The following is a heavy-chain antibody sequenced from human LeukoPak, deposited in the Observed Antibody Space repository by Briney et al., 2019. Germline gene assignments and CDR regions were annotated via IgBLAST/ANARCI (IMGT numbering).Heavy chain of an antibody. CDR2: ISGSGGST. Sequence: GGSLRLSCAASGFTFTSYAMTWVRQPPGKGLEWVSIISGSGGSTYYADSVKGRFTISRDNAKNSLYLQMNSLRAEDTALYYCARSRWGMIPSFDYWGQRTLVTVSS. CDR1: GFTFTSYA. J-gene: IGHJ4*02. D-gene: IGHD3-16*01. V-gene: IGHV3-23*01. CDR3: ARSRWGMIPSFDY.